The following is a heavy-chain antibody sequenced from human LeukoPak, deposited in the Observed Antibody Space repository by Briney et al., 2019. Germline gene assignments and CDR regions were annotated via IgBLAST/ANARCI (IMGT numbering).Heavy chain of an antibody. CDR1: GFTFSSYA. CDR2: IFQGGGEI. D-gene: IGHD5-18*01. Sequence: GGSLRLSCAASGFTFSSYAMSWVRQPPGKGLEWVSSIFQGGGEIHYADSVRGRFTISRDNSKNTLFLQMNSLRAEDTAIYYCATYRQVMLPFESWGRGTLVTVSS. J-gene: IGHJ4*02. V-gene: IGHV3-23*01. CDR3: ATYRQVMLPFES.